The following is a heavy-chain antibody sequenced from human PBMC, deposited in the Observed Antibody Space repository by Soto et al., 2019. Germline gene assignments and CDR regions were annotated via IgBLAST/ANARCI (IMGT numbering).Heavy chain of an antibody. CDR3: ARGSHSDYVDYGYLEF. CDR1: GFNFDDFA. V-gene: IGHV3-9*01. D-gene: IGHD4-17*01. J-gene: IGHJ4*02. Sequence: PRLSCTASGFNFDDFAMPWVRQVPGKGLECVSGINWNTVNIAYADSVKGRFTISRDNGKNSLYLQMNSLKTEDTALYYCARGSHSDYVDYGYLEFWGQGA. CDR2: INWNTVNI.